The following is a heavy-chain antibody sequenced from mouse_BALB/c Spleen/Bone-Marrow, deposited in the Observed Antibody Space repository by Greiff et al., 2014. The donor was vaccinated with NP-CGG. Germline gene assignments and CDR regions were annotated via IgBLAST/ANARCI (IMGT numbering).Heavy chain of an antibody. J-gene: IGHJ4*01. Sequence: QVQLKESGAELVRPGSSVKISCKASGYEFSSYWMNWVKQRPGQGLEWIGQIYPGDGDTNYNGKFKGKATLTADKFSSTAYMQVSSLTSEDSAVYFCARVYYGNLDYWGQGTSVTVSS. D-gene: IGHD2-1*01. CDR2: IYPGDGDT. V-gene: IGHV1-80*01. CDR1: GYEFSSYW. CDR3: ARVYYGNLDY.